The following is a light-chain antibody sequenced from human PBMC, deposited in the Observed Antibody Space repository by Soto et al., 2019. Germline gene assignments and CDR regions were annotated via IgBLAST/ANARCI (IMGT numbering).Light chain of an antibody. J-gene: IGKJ4*01. V-gene: IGKV3-20*01. CDR1: RTVSANY. Sequence: EIVLTQSPGTLSLSPGERAALSCRASRTVSANYLAWYQQKPGQAPRLLIYGVSSRAAGVPDRFSASGSGTDFTLTLSRLEPEDFAVYYCQQSDSSPLLTFGGGSRVEIK. CDR2: GVS. CDR3: QQSDSSPLLT.